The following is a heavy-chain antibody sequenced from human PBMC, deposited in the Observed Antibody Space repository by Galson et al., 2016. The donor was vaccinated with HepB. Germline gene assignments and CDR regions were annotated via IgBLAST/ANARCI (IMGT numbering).Heavy chain of an antibody. CDR3: ATFSLLQPWTY. Sequence: SLRLSCAASGFTLRNYAMGWVRQAPGKGLEWVAGSSASGGRTYYADSVKGRFTISRDNSENTLYVEMNSLRAEDTAVYYCATFSLLQPWTYWGQGTLVTVSS. CDR1: GFTLRNYA. D-gene: IGHD2-15*01. J-gene: IGHJ4*02. V-gene: IGHV3-23*01. CDR2: SSASGGRT.